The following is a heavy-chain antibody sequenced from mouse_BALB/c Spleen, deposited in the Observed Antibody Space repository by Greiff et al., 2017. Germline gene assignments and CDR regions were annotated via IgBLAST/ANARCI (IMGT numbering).Heavy chain of an antibody. Sequence: DVKLVESGGGLVQPGGSRKLSCAASGFTFSSFGMHWVRQAPEKGLEWVAYISSGSSTIYYADTVKGRFTISRDNPKNTLFLQMTSLKSEDTAMYYCARGSLHYYYFDYWGQGTTLTVSS. V-gene: IGHV5-17*02. D-gene: IGHD1-2*01. CDR2: ISSGSSTI. CDR1: GFTFSSFG. J-gene: IGHJ2*01. CDR3: ARGSLHYYYFDY.